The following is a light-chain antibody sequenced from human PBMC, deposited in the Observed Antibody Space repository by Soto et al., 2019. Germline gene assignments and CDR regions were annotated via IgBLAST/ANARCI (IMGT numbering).Light chain of an antibody. CDR3: QQYNSYSWT. CDR1: QSISSW. J-gene: IGKJ1*01. CDR2: DAS. V-gene: IGKV1-5*01. Sequence: DIQMTQSPSTLSASVGDRVTITCRASQSISSWLAWYQQKPGKAPKLLIYDASSLESGVPSRFSGSGSGTEFTITIISLQPDDFATYYCQQYNSYSWTFGQGTKVEIK.